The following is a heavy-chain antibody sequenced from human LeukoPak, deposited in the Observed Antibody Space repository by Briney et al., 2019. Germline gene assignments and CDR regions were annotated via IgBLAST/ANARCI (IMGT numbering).Heavy chain of an antibody. CDR2: IYSGGST. CDR3: ARAGEVILSQGVLYFDY. V-gene: IGHV3-66*01. D-gene: IGHD3-9*01. CDR1: GFTVSTNY. Sequence: GGSLRLSCAASGFTVSTNYMSWVRQAPGKGLEWVSAIYSGGSTYYADSVKGRFTISRDNSKNTLYLQMNSLRAEDTAVYYCARAGEVILSQGVLYFDYWGQGTLVTVSS. J-gene: IGHJ4*02.